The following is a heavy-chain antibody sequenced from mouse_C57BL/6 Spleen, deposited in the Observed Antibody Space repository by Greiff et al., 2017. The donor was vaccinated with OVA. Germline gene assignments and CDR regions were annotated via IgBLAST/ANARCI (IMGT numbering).Heavy chain of an antibody. CDR1: GFTFSSYA. CDR2: ISDGGSYT. V-gene: IGHV5-4*01. J-gene: IGHJ2*01. Sequence: EVQVVESGGGLVKPGGSLKLSCAASGFTFSSYAMSWVRQTPEKRLEWVATISDGGSYTYYPDNVKGRFTISRDNAKNNLYLQMSHLKSEDTAMYYCASITTVVAGYFDYWGQGTTLTVSS. D-gene: IGHD1-1*01. CDR3: ASITTVVAGYFDY.